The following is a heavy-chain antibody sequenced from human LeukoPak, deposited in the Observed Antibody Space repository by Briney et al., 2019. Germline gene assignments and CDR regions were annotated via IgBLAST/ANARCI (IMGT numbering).Heavy chain of an antibody. CDR3: AGTLVGYCSGGSCYPSYYYYGMDV. CDR2: IYYSGST. D-gene: IGHD2-15*01. J-gene: IGHJ6*02. V-gene: IGHV4-59*01. CDR1: GGSISSCY. Sequence: SETLSLTCTVSGGSISSCYWSWIRQPPGKGLEWIGYIYYSGSTNYNPSLKSRVTISVDTSKNQFSLKLSSVTAADTAVYYCAGTLVGYCSGGSCYPSYYYYGMDVWGQGTTVTVSS.